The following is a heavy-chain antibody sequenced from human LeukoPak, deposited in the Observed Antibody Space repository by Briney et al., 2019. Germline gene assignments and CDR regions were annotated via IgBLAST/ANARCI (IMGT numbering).Heavy chain of an antibody. CDR3: ARIVDTAVADAFDI. J-gene: IGHJ3*02. CDR1: GGTFSSYT. V-gene: IGHV1-69*02. CDR2: IIPILGIA. Sequence: SVKVSCKASGGTFSSYTISWVRQAPGQGLEWMGRIIPILGIANYAQKFQGRVTITADKSTSTAYMELSSLRSEDTVVYYCARIVDTAVADAFDIWGQGTMVTVSS. D-gene: IGHD5-18*01.